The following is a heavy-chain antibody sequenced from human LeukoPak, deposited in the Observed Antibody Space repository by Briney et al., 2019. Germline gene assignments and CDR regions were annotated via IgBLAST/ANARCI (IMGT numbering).Heavy chain of an antibody. Sequence: GGSLRLSCAASGFTFSSYSMNWVRQAPGKGLGWVSSISSSSSYIYYADSVKGRFTISRDNSKNTLHLQMNSLRAEDTAVYYCARHGTITMVRGRLRYYYMDVWGKGATVTISS. CDR2: ISSSSSYI. V-gene: IGHV3-21*04. D-gene: IGHD3-10*01. J-gene: IGHJ6*03. CDR3: ARHGTITMVRGRLRYYYMDV. CDR1: GFTFSSYS.